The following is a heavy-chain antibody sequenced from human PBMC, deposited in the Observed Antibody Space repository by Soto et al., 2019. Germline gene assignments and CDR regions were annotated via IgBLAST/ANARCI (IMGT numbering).Heavy chain of an antibody. D-gene: IGHD3-3*01. Sequence: ASVKVSCKASGFTFTSSAVQWVRQARGQRLEWIGWIVVGSGNTNYAQKFQERVTITRDMSTSTAYMELSSLRSEDTAVYYCAAGKSLRFLEWYPQPTNGMDVWGQGTTVTAP. V-gene: IGHV1-58*01. CDR3: AAGKSLRFLEWYPQPTNGMDV. J-gene: IGHJ6*02. CDR2: IVVGSGNT. CDR1: GFTFTSSA.